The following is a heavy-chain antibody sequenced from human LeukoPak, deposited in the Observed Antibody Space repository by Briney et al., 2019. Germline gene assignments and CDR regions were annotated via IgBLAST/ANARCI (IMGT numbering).Heavy chain of an antibody. D-gene: IGHD5-18*01. J-gene: IGHJ4*02. CDR1: GFTFSSYA. CDR3: AKESESYNYGYFYYFDY. V-gene: IGHV3-23*01. Sequence: GGSLRLSCAASGFTFSSYAMSWVRQAPGKGLEWVSAISGSGGSTYYADSVKGRFTISRDNSKNTLYLQMNSLRAEDTAVYYCAKESESYNYGYFYYFDYWGQGTLVTVSS. CDR2: ISGSGGST.